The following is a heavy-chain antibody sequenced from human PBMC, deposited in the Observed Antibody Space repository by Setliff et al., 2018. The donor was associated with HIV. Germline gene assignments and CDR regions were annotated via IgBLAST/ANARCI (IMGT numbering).Heavy chain of an antibody. CDR1: GGTFSSYA. CDR2: MNPNSGDT. Sequence: ASVKVSCKASGGTFSSYAINWVRQATGQGLEWMGWMNPNSGDTGYAQMFQDRITMTRDTSIGTAYLELSNLRSDDTAVYYCARGALRFLEWFQIDPWGQGTLVTVSS. J-gene: IGHJ5*02. D-gene: IGHD3-3*01. V-gene: IGHV1-8*02. CDR3: ARGALRFLEWFQIDP.